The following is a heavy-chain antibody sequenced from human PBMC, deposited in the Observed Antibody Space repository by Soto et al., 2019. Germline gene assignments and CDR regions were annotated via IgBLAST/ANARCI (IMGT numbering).Heavy chain of an antibody. J-gene: IGHJ4*02. CDR1: GDTFNSYV. CDR3: TRSYGYTFGGSVDD. D-gene: IGHD5-18*01. CDR2: IITAFGTT. Sequence: QVQLVQSGPEVKKPGSSVKVSCKASGDTFNSYVITWVRQAPGQGLEWVGGIITAFGTTSYAQNFQDRLTITADEAATTDHMELSRLTSDDTAMYYCTRSYGYTFGGSVDDWGQGTLVTVSS. V-gene: IGHV1-69*01.